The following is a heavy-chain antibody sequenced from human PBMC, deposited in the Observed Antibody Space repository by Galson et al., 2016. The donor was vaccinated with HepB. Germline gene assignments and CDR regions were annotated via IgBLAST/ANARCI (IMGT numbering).Heavy chain of an antibody. J-gene: IGHJ4*02. CDR2: IDNNGDNI. V-gene: IGHV3-64D*06. CDR1: GFAFSSYA. Sequence: SLRLSCAASGFAFSSYAMHWVRQAPGKGLECVSAIDNNGDNIFYADSVKGRFTISRDSSKYTLYLQMSSLRPEDTAVYYCAKDQTESDFWSSYYSSFDYWGRGTLVTVSS. CDR3: AKDQTESDFWSSYYSSFDY. D-gene: IGHD3-3*01.